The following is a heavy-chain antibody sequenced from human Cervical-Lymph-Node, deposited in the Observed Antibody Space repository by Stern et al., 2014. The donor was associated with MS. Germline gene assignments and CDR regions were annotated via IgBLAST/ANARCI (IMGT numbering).Heavy chain of an antibody. D-gene: IGHD6-19*01. CDR1: RFNFDDYA. CDR2: ISWNSGSM. V-gene: IGHV3-9*01. Sequence: EVQLVQSGGGLVQPGRSLRLSCAGSRFNFDDYAMHWVRQAPGRGLEWVASISWNSGSMEYAVSVKGRFTISRDNAKNSLYLQMDSLRVEDTAIYYCAKDISSGRWEAQYYYGMDVWGQGTTVTVSS. CDR3: AKDISSGRWEAQYYYGMDV. J-gene: IGHJ6*02.